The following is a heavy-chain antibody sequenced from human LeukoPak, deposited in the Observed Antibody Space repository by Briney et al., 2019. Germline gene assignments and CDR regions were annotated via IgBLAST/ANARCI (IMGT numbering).Heavy chain of an antibody. D-gene: IGHD3-3*01. Sequence: SETLSLTCAVFGGYFDGYYWSWIRQPPGKGLEWIGEITYDGSTNYNPSLKSRVTISVDTSKIQFSLNLSSVTAADTAIYYCARGLASGYPPIPFDYWGQGTQVTVSS. CDR3: ARGLASGYPPIPFDY. V-gene: IGHV4-34*01. J-gene: IGHJ4*02. CDR2: ITYDGST. CDR1: GGYFDGYY.